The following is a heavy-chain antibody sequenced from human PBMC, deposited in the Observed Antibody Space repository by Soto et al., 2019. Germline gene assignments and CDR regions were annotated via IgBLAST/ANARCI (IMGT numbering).Heavy chain of an antibody. J-gene: IGHJ4*02. V-gene: IGHV3-21*01. D-gene: IGHD5-12*01. CDR3: ARDSGYDAATLEY. Sequence: EVQLVESGGGLVKPGGSLRLSCAASGFTFSTYSMYWVRQAPGKGLEWVSSISGSSSSIYYADSLKGRFTISRDNAKNSLYLQMHSLRAEDTAVYFCARDSGYDAATLEYWGQGTLVTVSS. CDR2: ISGSSSSI. CDR1: GFTFSTYS.